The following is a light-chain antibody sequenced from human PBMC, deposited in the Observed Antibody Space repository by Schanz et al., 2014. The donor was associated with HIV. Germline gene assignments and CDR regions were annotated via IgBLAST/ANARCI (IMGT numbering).Light chain of an antibody. Sequence: ALTQSPATLSLSPGERATLSCRASQSVNTYLAWYQHKPGQGPRLLIYDASKRAAGIPARFSGSGSGTEFTLTISSLQSEDFAVYYCQQYSNWPPEFTFGPGTKVDIK. V-gene: IGKV3-11*01. CDR2: DAS. J-gene: IGKJ3*01. CDR1: QSVNTY. CDR3: QQYSNWPPEFT.